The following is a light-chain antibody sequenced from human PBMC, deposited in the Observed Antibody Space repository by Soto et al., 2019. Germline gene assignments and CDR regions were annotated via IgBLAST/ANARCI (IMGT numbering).Light chain of an antibody. CDR3: SPYKSSNTPYV. V-gene: IGLV2-14*01. CDR2: EVT. J-gene: IGLJ1*01. Sequence: QSVLTQPASVSGSPGQSITISCTGSSSDVGAYHFVSWYQHHPGKAPKLILYEVTARPSGVSSRFSGSKSGNTASLTISGLQADDEANYYCSPYKSSNTPYVFGTGTKEPS. CDR1: SSDVGAYHF.